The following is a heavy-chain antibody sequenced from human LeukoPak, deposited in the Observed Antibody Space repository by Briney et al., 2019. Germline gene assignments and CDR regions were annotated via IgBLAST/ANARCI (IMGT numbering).Heavy chain of an antibody. CDR2: IKQDGSEK. D-gene: IGHD1-26*01. Sequence: GGSLRLSCAASGFTFSSYAMSWVRQAPGKGLEWVANIKQDGSEKYYVDSVKGRFTISRDNAKNSLYLQMNSLRAEDTAVYYCARVVGAPEGDWFDPWGQGTLVTVSS. J-gene: IGHJ5*02. CDR1: GFTFSSYA. CDR3: ARVVGAPEGDWFDP. V-gene: IGHV3-7*01.